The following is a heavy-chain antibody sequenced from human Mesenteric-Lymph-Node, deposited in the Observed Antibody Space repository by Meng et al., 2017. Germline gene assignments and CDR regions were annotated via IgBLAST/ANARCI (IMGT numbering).Heavy chain of an antibody. CDR1: GYSISSGYY. J-gene: IGHJ4*02. Sequence: FATLSLTCAVSGYSISSGYYWGWIRQPPGKGLEWIGSTYHSGSTYCNPSLKSRVTISVDTSKNRFSLKLSSVTAADTAVYYCAGTTYYYDSSGYYLFDYWGQGTLVTVSS. CDR3: AGTTYYYDSSGYYLFDY. CDR2: TYHSGST. D-gene: IGHD3-22*01. V-gene: IGHV4-38-2*01.